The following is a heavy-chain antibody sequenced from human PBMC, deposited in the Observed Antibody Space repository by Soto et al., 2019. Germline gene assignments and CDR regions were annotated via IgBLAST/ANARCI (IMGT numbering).Heavy chain of an antibody. CDR3: ASRSRSYSYYYCYRMDF. CDR1: GGSVSSGSYY. V-gene: IGHV4-61*01. J-gene: IGHJ6*02. CDR2: MYYSVST. Sequence: PSETLSLTCTVSGGSVSSGSYYWSWIRQAAGKGLEWIGYMYYSVSTNYNPSLKSRVTISVETSKNQFSLKLSSVTAADTAVYYCASRSRSYSYYYCYRMDFWAQGTTVTVSS. D-gene: IGHD1-26*01.